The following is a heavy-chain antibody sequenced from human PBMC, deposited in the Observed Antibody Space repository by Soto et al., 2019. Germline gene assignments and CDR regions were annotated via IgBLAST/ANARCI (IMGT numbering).Heavy chain of an antibody. CDR2: INPNSGAT. CDR1: GYSFTGYY. V-gene: IGHV1-2*02. CDR3: ARGPFNYDSSGYYVY. J-gene: IGHJ1*01. D-gene: IGHD3-22*01. Sequence: ASVKVSCKTSGYSFTGYYIHWVLQAPGQGLEWMGWINPNSGATLYARKFQGRVIVSRDTSISTAFMELSSLSSDDTAVYYCARGPFNYDSSGYYVYWGQGTLVTVSS.